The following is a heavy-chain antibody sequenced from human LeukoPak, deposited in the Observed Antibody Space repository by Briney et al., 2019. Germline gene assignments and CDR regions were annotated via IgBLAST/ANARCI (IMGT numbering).Heavy chain of an antibody. CDR2: IKQDGSEK. CDR1: GFTFSSYW. V-gene: IGHV3-7*01. D-gene: IGHD3-3*01. CDR3: ARDPGYYDFWSGYYTDYYYMDV. Sequence: GGSLRLSCAASGFTFSSYWMSWVRQAPGKGLEWVANIKQDGSEKYYVDSVKGRFTISRDNSKNTLYLQMNSLRAEDTAVYYCARDPGYYDFWSGYYTDYYYMDVWGKGTTVTVSS. J-gene: IGHJ6*03.